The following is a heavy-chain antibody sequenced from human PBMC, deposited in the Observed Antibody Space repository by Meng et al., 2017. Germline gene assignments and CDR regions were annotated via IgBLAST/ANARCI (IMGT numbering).Heavy chain of an antibody. CDR2: INPSGGST. J-gene: IGHJ4*02. CDR1: GYTFTRYY. Sequence: QVRLVQAGAEVKRPGASVKVSCKASGYTFTRYYMHWVRQAPGQGLEWMGIINPSGGSTSYAQKFQGRVTMTRDTSTSTVYMELSSLRSEDTAVYYCAREKYYYDSSGLEDYWGQGTLVTVSS. V-gene: IGHV1-46*01. D-gene: IGHD3-22*01. CDR3: AREKYYYDSSGLEDY.